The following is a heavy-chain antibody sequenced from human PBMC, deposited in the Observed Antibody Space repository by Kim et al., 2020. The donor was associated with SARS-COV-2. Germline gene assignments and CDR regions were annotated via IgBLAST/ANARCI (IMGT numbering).Heavy chain of an antibody. CDR2: ISAYNGNT. CDR1: GYTFTSYG. Sequence: ASVKVSCKASGYTFTSYGISWVRQAPGQGLEWMGWISAYNGNTNYAQKLQGRVTMTTDTYTSTAYMELRSLRSDDTAVYYCARGSAGYSYGLGFDYWGQGTLVTVSS. V-gene: IGHV1-18*01. D-gene: IGHD5-18*01. J-gene: IGHJ4*02. CDR3: ARGSAGYSYGLGFDY.